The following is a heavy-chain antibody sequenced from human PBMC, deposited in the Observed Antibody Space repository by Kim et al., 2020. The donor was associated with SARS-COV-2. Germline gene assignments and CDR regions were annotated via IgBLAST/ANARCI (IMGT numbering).Heavy chain of an antibody. Sequence: ASVKVSCKVSGYTLTELSMHWVRQAPGKGLEWMGGFDPEDGETIYAQKFQGRVTMTEDTSTDIAYMELSSLRSEDTAVYYGATVPPISKYYFDYWGQGTLVTVSS. V-gene: IGHV1-24*01. J-gene: IGHJ4*02. D-gene: IGHD3-3*01. CDR3: ATVPPISKYYFDY. CDR2: FDPEDGET. CDR1: GYTLTELS.